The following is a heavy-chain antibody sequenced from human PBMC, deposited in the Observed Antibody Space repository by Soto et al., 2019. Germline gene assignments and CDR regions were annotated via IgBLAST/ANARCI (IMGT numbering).Heavy chain of an antibody. CDR3: ARAGAVTGALDS. V-gene: IGHV4-38-2*01. J-gene: IGHJ5*02. CDR2: VYHSGST. D-gene: IGHD6-19*01. CDR1: NYSITNGFY. Sequence: PSETLSLTCVVSNYSITNGFYWAWIRQPPGKGLEWLGHVYHSGSTYYNPSLKSRLTISPDVSQNQFSLTLLPVKTSDTAVYFCARAGAVTGALDSWGQGTLVTVSS.